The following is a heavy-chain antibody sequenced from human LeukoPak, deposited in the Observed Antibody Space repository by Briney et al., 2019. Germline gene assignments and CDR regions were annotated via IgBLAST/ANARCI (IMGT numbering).Heavy chain of an antibody. CDR3: ARNHGGWFDS. CDR2: ISYSGTT. V-gene: IGHV4-59*01. Sequence: PSETLSLTCTVSGVSITNFYWAWIRQFPGKGLEWIGYISYSGTTKYRPSLKSRVTISVDTSKNQFSLKLNSVTAADTAVYYCARNHGGWFDSWGQGTLVTVSS. D-gene: IGHD4-23*01. J-gene: IGHJ5*01. CDR1: GVSITNFY.